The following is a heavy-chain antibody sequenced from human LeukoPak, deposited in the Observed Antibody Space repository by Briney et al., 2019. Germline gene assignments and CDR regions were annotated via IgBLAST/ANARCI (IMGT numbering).Heavy chain of an antibody. Sequence: PGGSLRLSCAASGLTFSSYWMNWVRQAPGKGLVWVSHINSDGSWTSYADSVKGRFTISKDNAKNTVYLQMNNLRAEDTAVYYCVSFYETYWGRGTLVTVSS. CDR1: GLTFSSYW. CDR3: VSFYETY. J-gene: IGHJ4*02. D-gene: IGHD2-2*01. V-gene: IGHV3-74*01. CDR2: INSDGSWT.